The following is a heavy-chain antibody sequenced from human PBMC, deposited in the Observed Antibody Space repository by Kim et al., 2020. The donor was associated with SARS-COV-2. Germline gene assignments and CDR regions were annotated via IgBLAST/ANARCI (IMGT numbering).Heavy chain of an antibody. CDR3: ARASTSSSWHDYFYYGMDV. J-gene: IGHJ6*02. CDR1: GFPFSAYA. CDR2: IAYDGGNK. D-gene: IGHD6-13*01. V-gene: IGHV3-30*04. Sequence: GGSLRLSCAASGFPFSAYAMHWVRQAPGKGLEWVAVIAYDGGNKYHPDSVKGRFTISRDNSKNTLYLQINRLRTDETGVYYCARASTSSSWHDYFYYGMDVWGRGTTVIVSS.